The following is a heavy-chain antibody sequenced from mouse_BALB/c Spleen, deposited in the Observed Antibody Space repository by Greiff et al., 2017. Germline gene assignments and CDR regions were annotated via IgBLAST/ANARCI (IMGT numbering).Heavy chain of an antibody. V-gene: IGHV1-9*01. CDR2: ILPGSGST. CDR3: ARSLYYGNYVNAMDY. J-gene: IGHJ4*01. D-gene: IGHD2-1*01. CDR1: CFPFSSHW. Sequence: QVQPQQFGAELMKPGAFGKIFLKGTCFPFSSHWLERGKARPGHGPEWIGEILPGSGSTNYNEKFQGKATFTADTSSNTAYMQLSSLTSEDSAVYYCARSLYYGNYVNAMDYWGQGTSVTVSS.